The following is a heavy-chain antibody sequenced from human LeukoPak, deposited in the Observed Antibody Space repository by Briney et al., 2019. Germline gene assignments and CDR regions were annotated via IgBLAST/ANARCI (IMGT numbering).Heavy chain of an antibody. D-gene: IGHD3-10*01. J-gene: IGHJ5*02. CDR1: GFTFSSYW. V-gene: IGHV3-7*01. CDR3: ARGSEEISWFYYGSGSSIPADNWFDP. CDR2: IKQDGSEK. Sequence: PGGSLRLSCAASGFTFSSYWMSWVRQAPGKGLEWVANIKQDGSEKYYVDSVKGRFTISRDNAKNSLYLQMNSLRAEDTAVYYCARGSEEISWFYYGSGSSIPADNWFDPWGQGTLVTVSS.